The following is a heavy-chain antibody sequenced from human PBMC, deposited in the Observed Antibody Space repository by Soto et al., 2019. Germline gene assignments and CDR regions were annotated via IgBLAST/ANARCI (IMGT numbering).Heavy chain of an antibody. D-gene: IGHD6-19*01. CDR3: ARGGDSSGWIYWYVDL. J-gene: IGHJ2*01. CDR2: IGTAGDT. Sequence: GGSLRLSCAASGFTFSSYDMHWVRQATGKGLEWVSAIGTAGDTYYPGSVKGRFTISRENAKNSLYLQMNSLRAGDTAVYYCARGGDSSGWIYWYVDLWGRGTLVTVSS. V-gene: IGHV3-13*01. CDR1: GFTFSSYD.